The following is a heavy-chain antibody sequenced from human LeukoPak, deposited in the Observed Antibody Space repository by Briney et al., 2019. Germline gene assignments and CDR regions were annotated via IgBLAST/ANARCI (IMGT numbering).Heavy chain of an antibody. CDR2: IYSGGST. Sequence: PGGSLRLSCAPSGFTFTNYAMSWVRQAPGKGLEWVSVIYSGGSTYYADSVKGRFTISRDNSKNTLYLQMNSLRAEDTAVYYCARYFDYWGQGTLVTVSS. CDR3: ARYFDY. CDR1: GFTFTNYA. V-gene: IGHV3-53*01. J-gene: IGHJ4*02.